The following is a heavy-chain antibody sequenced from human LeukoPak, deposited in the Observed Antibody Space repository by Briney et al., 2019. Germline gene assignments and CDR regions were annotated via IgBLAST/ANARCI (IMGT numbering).Heavy chain of an antibody. Sequence: GGSLRLSCAVSGFNVRSNYMTWVRQAPGKGLEWVSVLHSGGDTYYADSVKGRFTISRDNSENTVYLQMNSLRAEDTAVYYCARGKVYYYYDYWGQGTLVAVYS. V-gene: IGHV3-53*01. J-gene: IGHJ4*02. CDR2: LHSGGDT. CDR3: ARGKVYYYYDY. CDR1: GFNVRSNY. D-gene: IGHD5/OR15-5a*01.